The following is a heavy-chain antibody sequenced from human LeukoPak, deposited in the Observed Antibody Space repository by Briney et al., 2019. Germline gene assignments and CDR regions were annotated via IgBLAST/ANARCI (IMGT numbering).Heavy chain of an antibody. CDR1: GYTLTELS. CDR3: ATLSDDFWSGYYKVKMAYFDY. D-gene: IGHD3-3*01. J-gene: IGHJ4*02. V-gene: IGHV1-24*01. CDR2: FDPEDGET. Sequence: ASVKVSCKVSGYTLTELSMLWVRQAPGKGLEWMGGFDPEDGETIYAQKFQGRVTMTEDTSTDTAYMELSSLRSEDTAVYYCATLSDDFWSGYYKVKMAYFDYWGQGTLVTVSS.